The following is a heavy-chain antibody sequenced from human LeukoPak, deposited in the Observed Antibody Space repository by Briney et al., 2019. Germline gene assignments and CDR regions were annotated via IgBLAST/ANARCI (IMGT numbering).Heavy chain of an antibody. Sequence: PGGSLRLSCTASGFTFNTYAMHWVRQAPGKGLEWVAFIQYDGNAKHYADSVTGRFTISRDISTNTLYLQMNSLRAYDTAVYYCARRGGIFYYLNWYFDLWGRGTLVTVSS. CDR2: IQYDGNAK. V-gene: IGHV3-30*19. CDR3: ARRGGIFYYLNWYFDL. CDR1: GFTFNTYA. J-gene: IGHJ2*01. D-gene: IGHD2-15*01.